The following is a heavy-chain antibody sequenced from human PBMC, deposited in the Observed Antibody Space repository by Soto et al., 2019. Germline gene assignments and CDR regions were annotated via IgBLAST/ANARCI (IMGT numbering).Heavy chain of an antibody. V-gene: IGHV3-9*01. J-gene: IGHJ4*02. Sequence: EVQLVESGGGLVQPGRSLRLSCAASGFTFDDYAMHWVRQAPGKGLEWVSGISWNSGSIGYADSVKGRFTISRDNAKSSLYLQMNSLRAEETALYYCAKNLEKWLGGGGYFDYWGQGTLVTVSS. CDR3: AKNLEKWLGGGGYFDY. CDR2: ISWNSGSI. CDR1: GFTFDDYA. D-gene: IGHD6-19*01.